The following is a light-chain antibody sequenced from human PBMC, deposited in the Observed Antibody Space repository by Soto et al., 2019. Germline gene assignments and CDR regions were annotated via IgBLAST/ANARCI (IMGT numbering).Light chain of an antibody. V-gene: IGKV3-20*01. CDR2: GAS. CDR3: QQHGSSRWT. CDR1: QSVTSNY. Sequence: EIVLTQSPGTLSSSPGERVTLSCRASQSVTSNYLAWYQQKPGLAPRLLIYGASNRATGIPDGFSGSGSGTDFILIISRLEPEDFAVYYCQQHGSSRWTFGQGTKVDVK. J-gene: IGKJ1*01.